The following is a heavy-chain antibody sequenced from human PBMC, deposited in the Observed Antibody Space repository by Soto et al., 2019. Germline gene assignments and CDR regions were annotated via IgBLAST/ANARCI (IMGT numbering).Heavy chain of an antibody. Sequence: GESLKISCKGSGYNFAGYWIGWVRQMPGKGLELKGIIYPSDSDTRYRPSFQGQITISAGKSISSAYLQWSSLRASDTAMYYCARGGVSTRTFDYWGQGTPVTVSS. CDR2: IYPSDSDT. CDR1: GYNFAGYW. D-gene: IGHD3-3*01. V-gene: IGHV5-51*01. CDR3: ARGGVSTRTFDY. J-gene: IGHJ4*02.